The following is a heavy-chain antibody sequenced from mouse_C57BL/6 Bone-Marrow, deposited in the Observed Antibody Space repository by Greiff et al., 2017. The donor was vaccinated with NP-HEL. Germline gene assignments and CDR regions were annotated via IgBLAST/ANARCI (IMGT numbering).Heavy chain of an antibody. V-gene: IGHV10-1*01. CDR2: IRSKSNNYAT. CDR1: GFSFNTYA. Sequence: EVQRVESGGGLVQPKGSLKLSCAASGFSFNTYAMNWVRQAPGKGLEWVARIRSKSNNYATYYADSVKDRFTISRDDSESMLYLQMNNLKTEDTAMYYCVRHGELGRFAYWGQGTLVTVSA. J-gene: IGHJ3*01. D-gene: IGHD4-1*01. CDR3: VRHGELGRFAY.